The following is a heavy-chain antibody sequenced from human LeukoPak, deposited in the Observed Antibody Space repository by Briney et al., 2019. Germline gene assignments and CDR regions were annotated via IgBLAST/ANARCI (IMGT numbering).Heavy chain of an antibody. CDR1: GFAFSSYG. CDR2: IRFDGSNK. Sequence: GGSLRLSCAASGFAFSSYGMHWVRQAPGKGLEWVAFIRFDGSNKYYADCVKGRFTIPRDNSKNTLYLQMNGLRAEYTAVYYCARYRFVVGATDSFDIWGQGTTVTVSS. J-gene: IGHJ3*02. V-gene: IGHV3-30*02. CDR3: ARYRFVVGATDSFDI. D-gene: IGHD1-26*01.